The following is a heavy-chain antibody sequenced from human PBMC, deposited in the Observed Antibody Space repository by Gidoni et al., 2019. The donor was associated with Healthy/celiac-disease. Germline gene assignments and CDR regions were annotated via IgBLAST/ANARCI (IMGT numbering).Heavy chain of an antibody. CDR2: IYYSGST. V-gene: IGHV4-39*07. CDR3: AREELGRYFDWLLPNWFDP. D-gene: IGHD3-9*01. CDR1: GGSISSSSYY. J-gene: IGHJ5*02. Sequence: QLQLQESGPGLVKPSETLSLTCTVSGGSISSSSYYWGWIRQPPGKGLEWIGSIYYSGSTYYNPSLKSRVTISVDTSKNQFSLKLSSVTAADTAVYYCAREELGRYFDWLLPNWFDPWGQGTLVTVSS.